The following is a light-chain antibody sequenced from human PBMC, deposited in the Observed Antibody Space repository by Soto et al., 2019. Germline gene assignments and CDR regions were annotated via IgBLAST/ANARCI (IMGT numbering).Light chain of an antibody. J-gene: IGKJ1*01. V-gene: IGKV2-28*01. CDR3: MQALQTPWT. CDR1: HILLHSNGYNY. CDR2: LGS. Sequence: DIVVTQYPLSLPVTPGEPASLSCMPAHILLHSNGYNYLDWYLQKPGQSPQLLIYLGSNRASGVPDRFSGSGSGTDFTLKISRVEAEDVGVYYCMQALQTPWTFGQGTKVDIK.